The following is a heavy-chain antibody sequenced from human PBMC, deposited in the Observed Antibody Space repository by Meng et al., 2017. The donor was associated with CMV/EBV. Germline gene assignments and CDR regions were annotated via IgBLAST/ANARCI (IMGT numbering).Heavy chain of an antibody. Sequence: GGSLRPSCAASGFTFSSYWVSWVRQAPGKGLEWVANIKQDGSEKYYVDSVKGRFTISRNNAKNSLYLQMNSLRAEDTAVYYCARHEHWDAFDIWGQGTMVTVSS. V-gene: IGHV3-7*01. J-gene: IGHJ3*02. D-gene: IGHD3-3*02. CDR3: ARHEHWDAFDI. CDR2: IKQDGSEK. CDR1: GFTFSSYW.